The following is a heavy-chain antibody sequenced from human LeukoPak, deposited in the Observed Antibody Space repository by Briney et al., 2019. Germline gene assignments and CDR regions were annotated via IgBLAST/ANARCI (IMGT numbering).Heavy chain of an antibody. J-gene: IGHJ1*01. CDR1: GFTFSDYY. D-gene: IGHD3-22*01. V-gene: IGHV3-74*01. Sequence: GGSLRLSCAASGFTFSDYYMSWVRQAPGKGLVWVSRINSDGSSTSYADSVKGRFTISRDNAKNTLYLQMNSLRAEDTAVYYCASLTYYYDSSGYSGCFQHWGQGTLVTVSS. CDR3: ASLTYYYDSSGYSGCFQH. CDR2: INSDGSST.